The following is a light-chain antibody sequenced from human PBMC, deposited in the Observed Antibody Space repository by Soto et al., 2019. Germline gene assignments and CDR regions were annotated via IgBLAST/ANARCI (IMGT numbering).Light chain of an antibody. CDR2: AAS. Sequence: DIQSTQSPSYLSSSLGERVTISCLASQGISNYLAWYQQKPGKVPKLLSYAASTLQSGVPSRCSGSGAGTECTLTSSSLKPEDCATYYCLHHYTYPWTVGQGTRLEIK. V-gene: IGKV1-17*01. CDR1: QGISNY. CDR3: LHHYTYPWT. J-gene: IGKJ5*01.